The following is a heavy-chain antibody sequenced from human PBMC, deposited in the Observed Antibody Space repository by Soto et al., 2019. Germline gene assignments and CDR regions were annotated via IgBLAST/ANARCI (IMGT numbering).Heavy chain of an antibody. J-gene: IGHJ3*02. CDR2: IIPIFGTA. V-gene: IGHV1-69*13. Sequence: SVKVSCKASGGTFSSYAISWVRQAPGQGLEWIGGIIPIFGTANYAQKFQGRVTITADESTSTAYMELSSLRSEDTAVYYCASPYNSSGYYFFGPKDAFDIWGQGTMVTVSS. CDR1: GGTFSSYA. D-gene: IGHD3-22*01. CDR3: ASPYNSSGYYFFGPKDAFDI.